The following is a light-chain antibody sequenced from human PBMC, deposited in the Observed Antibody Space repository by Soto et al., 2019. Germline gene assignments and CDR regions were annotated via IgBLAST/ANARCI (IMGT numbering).Light chain of an antibody. CDR1: SSDVGSYNL. Sequence: QSALTQPASVSGSPGQSITISCTGTSSDVGSYNLVSWYQQHPGKAPKLMIYEGSKRPSGVSNRFSGSKSGNTASLTISGLQAEGEADYYCCSYAGRITYVFGTGTQLTVL. CDR3: CSYAGRITYV. J-gene: IGLJ7*01. V-gene: IGLV2-23*01. CDR2: EGS.